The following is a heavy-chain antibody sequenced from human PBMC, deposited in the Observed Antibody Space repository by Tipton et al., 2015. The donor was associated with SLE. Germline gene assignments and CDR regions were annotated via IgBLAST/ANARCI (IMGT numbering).Heavy chain of an antibody. J-gene: IGHJ4*02. Sequence: TLSLTCTVSGGSISSYYWSWIRQPPGKGLEWIGYIYTSGSTNYNPSLTSRVTISVDTSKNQFSLKLSSVTAADTAVYYCAREDSSSPREYYFDYWGQGTLVTVSS. CDR3: AREDSSSPREYYFDY. D-gene: IGHD6-6*01. CDR2: IYTSGST. CDR1: GGSISSYY. V-gene: IGHV4-4*08.